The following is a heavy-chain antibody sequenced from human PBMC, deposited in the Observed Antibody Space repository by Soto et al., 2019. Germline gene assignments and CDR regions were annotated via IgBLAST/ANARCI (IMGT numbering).Heavy chain of an antibody. Sequence: ETLSLTCTVSGGSISSYYWSWIRQPPGKGLEWIGYIYYSGSTNYNPSLKSRVTISVDTSKNQFSLKLSSVTAADTAVYYCASLENYYGSGSPRYYYYYMDVWGKGTTVTVSS. V-gene: IGHV4-59*01. D-gene: IGHD3-10*01. CDR3: ASLENYYGSGSPRYYYYYMDV. CDR2: IYYSGST. J-gene: IGHJ6*03. CDR1: GGSISSYY.